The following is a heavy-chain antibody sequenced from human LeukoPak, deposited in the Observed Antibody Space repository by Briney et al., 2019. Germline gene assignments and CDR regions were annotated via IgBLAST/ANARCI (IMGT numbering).Heavy chain of an antibody. J-gene: IGHJ5*02. CDR3: ARERGYYGFWSGNYMMSWLDP. CDR1: GGSISSYY. CDR2: IYYSGST. Sequence: SETLSLTCTVSGGSISSYYWSWIRQPPGKGLEWIGYIYYSGSTNYNPSLKSRVTISVDTSKNQFSLKLSSVTAADTAVYYCARERGYYGFWSGNYMMSWLDPWGQGTLVTVSS. D-gene: IGHD3-3*01. V-gene: IGHV4-59*01.